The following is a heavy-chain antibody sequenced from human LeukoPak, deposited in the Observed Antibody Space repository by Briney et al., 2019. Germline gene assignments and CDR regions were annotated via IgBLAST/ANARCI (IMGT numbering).Heavy chain of an antibody. CDR2: IRYDGSNE. CDR3: ARVPTAWSGYYPFDY. Sequence: GGSLRLSCAASGFTFSSYGMHWVRQTTGKGLEWVAFIRYDGSNEFYVDSVKGRFTISRDNSKSTLYLQMTSLRSEDTAVYYCARVPTAWSGYYPFDYWGQGTLVTVSS. D-gene: IGHD3-3*01. J-gene: IGHJ4*02. CDR1: GFTFSSYG. V-gene: IGHV3-30*02.